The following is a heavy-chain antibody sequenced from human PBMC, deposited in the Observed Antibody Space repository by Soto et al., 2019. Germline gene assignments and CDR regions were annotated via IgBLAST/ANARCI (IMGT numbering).Heavy chain of an antibody. V-gene: IGHV4-38-2*01. CDR1: GYSIRSGYF. J-gene: IGHJ6*02. CDR2: MYHSGIT. CDR3: ARVSRDIVVVPAAIEYYYGMDV. Sequence: PSETLSLTCAVSGYSIRSGYFWGWIRQPPGKGLEWIGSMYHSGITYYNLSLKSRVTISVDTSKNQLSLKLSSATAADTAVYYCARVSRDIVVVPAAIEYYYGMDVWGQGTTVTVSS. D-gene: IGHD2-2*02.